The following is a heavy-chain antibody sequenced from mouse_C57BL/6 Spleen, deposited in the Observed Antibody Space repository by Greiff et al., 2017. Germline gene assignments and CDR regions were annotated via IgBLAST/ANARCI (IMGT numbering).Heavy chain of an antibody. D-gene: IGHD2-4*01. V-gene: IGHV1-7*01. Sequence: QVQLQQSGAELAKPGASVKLSCKASGYTFTSYWMHWVKQRPGQGLEWIGYINPSSGYTKYNQKFKDKATLAADKSSSTAYMQLSSLTDEDSAVYYCARAPYDYGGDWFAYGGQGTLVTVSA. CDR1: GYTFTSYW. J-gene: IGHJ3*01. CDR2: INPSSGYT. CDR3: ARAPYDYGGDWFAY.